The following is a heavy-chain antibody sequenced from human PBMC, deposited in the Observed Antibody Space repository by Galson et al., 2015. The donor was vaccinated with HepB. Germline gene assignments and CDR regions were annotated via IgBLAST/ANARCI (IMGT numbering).Heavy chain of an antibody. CDR1: GGSISSSSFY. V-gene: IGHV4-39*01. D-gene: IGHD5-12*01. CDR3: ARPGPAYSAYDS. CDR2: IYYSGST. Sequence: ETLSLTCSVSGGSISSSSFYWGWIRQPPGKGLEWIGSIYYSGSTFYNPSLKSRVTLSVDTSKNQFSLKVNSVTAADTAVYYCARPGPAYSAYDSWGQGTMVTVSS. J-gene: IGHJ3*01.